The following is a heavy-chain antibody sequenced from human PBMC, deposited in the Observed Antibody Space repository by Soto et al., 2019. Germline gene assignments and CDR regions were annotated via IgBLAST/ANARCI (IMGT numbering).Heavy chain of an antibody. CDR3: AREIAVAGTHYFDY. V-gene: IGHV4-59*01. CDR1: GGSISNYY. D-gene: IGHD6-19*01. CDR2: IYYSGSI. Sequence: SETLSLTCTVSGGSISNYYWSWIRQPPGKGLEWIGYIYYSGSINYNPSLESRVTISEDTSKNQFSLKMSSVTAADTAVYYCAREIAVAGTHYFDYWGQGTLVTVSS. J-gene: IGHJ4*02.